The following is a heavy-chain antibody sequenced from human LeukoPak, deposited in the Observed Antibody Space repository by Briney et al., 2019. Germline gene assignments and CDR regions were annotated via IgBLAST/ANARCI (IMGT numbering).Heavy chain of an antibody. CDR3: ARATEGTQADY. CDR2: IYYSGST. J-gene: IGHJ4*02. D-gene: IGHD1-1*01. Sequence: PSETLSLTCTVSGGSISSGGYYWSWIRQHPGKGLEWIGYIYYSGSTNYNPSLKSRVTISVDTSKNQFSLKLSSVTAADTAVYYCARATEGTQADYWGQGTLVTVSS. CDR1: GGSISSGGYY. V-gene: IGHV4-61*08.